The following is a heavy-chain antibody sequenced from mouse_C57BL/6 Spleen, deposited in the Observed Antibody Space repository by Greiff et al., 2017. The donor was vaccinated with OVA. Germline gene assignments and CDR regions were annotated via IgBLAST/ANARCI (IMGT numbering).Heavy chain of an antibody. CDR3: ARYGSRVRWYFDV. D-gene: IGHD1-1*01. CDR2: INPNNGGT. Sequence: EVQLQQSGPELVKPGASVKISCKASGYTFTDYYMNWVKQSHGKSLEWIGDINPNNGGTSYNQKFKGKATLTVDKSSSTAYMELRSLTSEDSAVYYGARYGSRVRWYFDVWGTGTTVTVSS. V-gene: IGHV1-26*01. CDR1: GYTFTDYY. J-gene: IGHJ1*03.